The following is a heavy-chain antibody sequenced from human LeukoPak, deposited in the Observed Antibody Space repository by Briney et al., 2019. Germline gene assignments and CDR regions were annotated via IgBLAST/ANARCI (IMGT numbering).Heavy chain of an antibody. CDR2: INHSGST. J-gene: IGHJ5*02. D-gene: IGHD4-17*01. V-gene: IGHV4-34*01. CDR3: ARGPGYGDYGWFDP. Sequence: TGGSLRLSCAASGFTFSRYATHWVRQPPGKGLEWIGEINHSGSTNYNPSLKSRVTISVDTSKNQFSLKLSSVTAADTAVYYCARGPGYGDYGWFDPWGQGTLVTVSS. CDR1: GFTFSRYA.